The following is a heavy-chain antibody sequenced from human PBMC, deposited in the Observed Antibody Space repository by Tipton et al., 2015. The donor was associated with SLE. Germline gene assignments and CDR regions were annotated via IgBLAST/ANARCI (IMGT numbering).Heavy chain of an antibody. J-gene: IGHJ4*02. Sequence: LRLSCAASGFTFSSYAMSWVRQAPGKGLEWIGEINHSGSTNYNPSLKSRVTISVDTSKNQFSLKLSSVTAADTAVYYCARGTYYYDSSGYNLIDYWGQGTLVTVSS. CDR1: GFTFSSYA. D-gene: IGHD3-22*01. CDR2: INHSGST. V-gene: IGHV4-34*01. CDR3: ARGTYYYDSSGYNLIDY.